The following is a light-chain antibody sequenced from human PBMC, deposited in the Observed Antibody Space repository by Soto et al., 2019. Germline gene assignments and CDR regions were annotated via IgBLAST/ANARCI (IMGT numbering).Light chain of an antibody. CDR1: QSVSGD. Sequence: EIELTQSPATVSVSPCERATLSCRASQSVSGDLAWYHHKPGQAPRLLIYDASTRALDTPARFAGSGSGTEFTLTISSLQSEDFAVYFCQQYNYWPITFGQGTRLEI. J-gene: IGKJ5*01. CDR3: QQYNYWPIT. CDR2: DAS. V-gene: IGKV3-15*01.